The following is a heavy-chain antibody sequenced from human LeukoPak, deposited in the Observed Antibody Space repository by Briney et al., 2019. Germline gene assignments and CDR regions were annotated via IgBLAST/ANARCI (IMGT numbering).Heavy chain of an antibody. CDR2: ISYDGSNK. CDR1: GFTFSSYA. J-gene: IGHJ5*02. D-gene: IGHD3-3*01. V-gene: IGHV3-30-3*01. Sequence: PGGSLRLSCAASGFTFSSYAMSWVRQAPGKGLEWVAVISYDGSNKYYADSVKGRFTISRDNSKNTLYLQMNSLRAEDTAVYYCAREGHWSGYSNWFDPWGQGTLVTVSS. CDR3: AREGHWSGYSNWFDP.